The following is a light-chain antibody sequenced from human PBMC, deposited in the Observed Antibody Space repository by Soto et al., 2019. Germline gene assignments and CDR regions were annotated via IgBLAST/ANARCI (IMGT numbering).Light chain of an antibody. Sequence: ENLLTQSPGTLSLSPGEGATLSCRASRGVSANYLAWYQQKPGQAPTLLIYGASIRAAGIPDRFSGSGSGTDFTLTIRRLEPDDFAVYYCQQRSNWGITFGQGTRLGVK. CDR2: GAS. CDR3: QQRSNWGIT. CDR1: RGVSANY. J-gene: IGKJ5*01. V-gene: IGKV3D-20*02.